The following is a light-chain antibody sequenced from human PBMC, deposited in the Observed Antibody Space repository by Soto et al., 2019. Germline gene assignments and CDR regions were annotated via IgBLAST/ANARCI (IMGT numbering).Light chain of an antibody. CDR1: QSVRRY. CDR2: DAS. Sequence: IVLTQSPATLSLSPWERATLSCRASQSVRRYLAWYQQKPGQAPRLLIYDASTRATGIPARFSGSGSETDFTLTITSLEPEDFAVYYCQQRNNWPPITFGQGTRLEIK. CDR3: QQRNNWPPIT. V-gene: IGKV3-11*01. J-gene: IGKJ5*01.